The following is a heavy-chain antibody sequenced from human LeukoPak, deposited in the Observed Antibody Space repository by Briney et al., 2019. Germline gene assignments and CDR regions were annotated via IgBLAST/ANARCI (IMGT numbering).Heavy chain of an antibody. Sequence: PGASVRLSCAVSGFTFSDYYMSWIRQAPGKGLEWVSYISGTSTYINYVDSVKGRFTISRDNAKSSLYLQLNSLRAEDTAVYYCAGDDIRFPGYWGQGTLVTVSS. CDR2: ISGTSTYI. D-gene: IGHD5-12*01. J-gene: IGHJ4*02. V-gene: IGHV3-11*05. CDR1: GFTFSDYY. CDR3: AGDDIRFPGY.